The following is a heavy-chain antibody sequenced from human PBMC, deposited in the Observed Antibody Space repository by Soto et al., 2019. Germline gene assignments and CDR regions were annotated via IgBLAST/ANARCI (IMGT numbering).Heavy chain of an antibody. CDR3: ARDIDNWFDP. CDR1: GYTFVDYF. CDR2: ISAYNGNT. J-gene: IGHJ5*02. Sequence: ASVKVSCKTSGYTFVDYFIHWVRQAPGQGLEWMGWISAYNGNTNYAQKLQGRVTMTTDTSTSTAYMELRSLRSDDTAVYYCARDIDNWFDPWGQGTLVTVSS. D-gene: IGHD1-26*01. V-gene: IGHV1-18*04.